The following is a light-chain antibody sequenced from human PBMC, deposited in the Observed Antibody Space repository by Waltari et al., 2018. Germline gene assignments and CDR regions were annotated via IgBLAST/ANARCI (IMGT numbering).Light chain of an antibody. CDR1: SSNPGSNY. CDR3: ASWDDSHYV. V-gene: IGLV1-47*01. Sequence: QSVLTQPPSASGTPEQRVTISSSGSSSNPGSNYLYWYQQPPGPAPKLLIYRNNQRPSGVPDRFSGSKYGTTASLAISGLRSEDEAIYYCASWDDSHYVFGTGTKVTVL. J-gene: IGLJ1*01. CDR2: RNN.